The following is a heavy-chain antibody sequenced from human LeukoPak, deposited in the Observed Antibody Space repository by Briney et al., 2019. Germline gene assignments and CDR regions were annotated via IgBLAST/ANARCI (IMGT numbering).Heavy chain of an antibody. CDR1: GYTFSSYG. Sequence: ASVKVSCKTSGYTFSSYGINWVRLARGRGPEYMASINPQKTNTNYAQKFQGRVTVTADTSTNTAYMEVRSLGSDDTAIYYCARRKYGADYNGMDVWGQGTTVTVSS. J-gene: IGHJ6*02. V-gene: IGHV1-18*01. CDR3: ARRKYGADYNGMDV. D-gene: IGHD4/OR15-4a*01. CDR2: INPQKTNT.